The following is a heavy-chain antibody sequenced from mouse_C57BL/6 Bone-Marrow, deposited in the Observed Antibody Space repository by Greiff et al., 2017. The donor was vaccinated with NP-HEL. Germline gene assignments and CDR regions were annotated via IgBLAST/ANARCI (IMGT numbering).Heavy chain of an antibody. D-gene: IGHD1-1*01. CDR1: GYTFTSYW. J-gene: IGHJ4*01. CDR2: IYPGNSDT. Sequence: EVQLQQSGTVLARPGASVKMSCKTSGYTFTSYWMHWVKQRPGQGLEWIGAIYPGNSDTSYNQKFKGKAKLTAVTSASTAYMELSSLTNEDSAVYYCTKGPNYYGSSYPYYYAMDYWGQGTSVTVSS. CDR3: TKGPNYYGSSYPYYYAMDY. V-gene: IGHV1-5*01.